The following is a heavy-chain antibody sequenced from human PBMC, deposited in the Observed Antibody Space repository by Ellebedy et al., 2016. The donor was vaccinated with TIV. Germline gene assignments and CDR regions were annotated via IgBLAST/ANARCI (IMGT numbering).Heavy chain of an antibody. D-gene: IGHD3-10*01. J-gene: IGHJ4*02. CDR2: FSYKGYT. CDR3: ARQPPLNVMVRGVIYFDS. V-gene: IGHV4-39*01. Sequence: PSETLSLTCSVSGDSISNSNYYWGWVRQSPGKGLEWIGSFSYKGYTYYNPSLKSRATVSGDTSKNQFSLQLTSVTAADTAVYYCARQPPLNVMVRGVIYFDSWGQGTLVTVSS. CDR1: GDSISNSNYY.